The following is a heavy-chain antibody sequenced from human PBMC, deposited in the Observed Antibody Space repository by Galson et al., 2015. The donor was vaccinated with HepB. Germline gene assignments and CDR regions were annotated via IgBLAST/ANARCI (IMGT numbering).Heavy chain of an antibody. J-gene: IGHJ4*02. CDR2: IYYSGST. D-gene: IGHD6-19*01. V-gene: IGHV4-39*01. CDR3: ARQKGSGSVYYFDY. CDR1: GGSISSSSYY. Sequence: LSLTCTVSGGSISSSSYYWGWIRQPPGKGLEWIGSIYYSGSTYYNPSLKSRVTISVDTSKNQFSLKLSSVTAADTTVYYCARQKGSGSVYYFDYWGQGTLVTVSS.